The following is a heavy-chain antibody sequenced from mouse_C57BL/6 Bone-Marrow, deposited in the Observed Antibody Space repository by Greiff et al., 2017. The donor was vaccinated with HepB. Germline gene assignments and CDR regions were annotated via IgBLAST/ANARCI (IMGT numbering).Heavy chain of an antibody. J-gene: IGHJ2*01. CDR2: IHPNSGST. CDR1: GYTFTSYW. CDR3: AGITTVVADY. V-gene: IGHV1-64*01. Sequence: QVQLKQPGAELVKPGASVKLSCKASGYTFTSYWMHWVKQRPGQGLEWIGMIHPNSGSTNYNEKFKSKATLTVDKSSSTAYMQLSSLTSEDSAVYYCAGITTVVADYWGQGTTLTVSS. D-gene: IGHD1-1*01.